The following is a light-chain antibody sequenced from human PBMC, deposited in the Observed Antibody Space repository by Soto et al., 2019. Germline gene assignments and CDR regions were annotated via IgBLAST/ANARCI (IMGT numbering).Light chain of an antibody. V-gene: IGKV1-39*01. J-gene: IGKJ4*01. CDR1: QTITNY. Sequence: DIQVTQSPSSLSASVGDRVTITCRSSQTITNYLNWYQQKPGKAPKLLIYAASILQSGVPSRFSGSGSGTDFTLTITSLQPEDFATYYCQQSYTTPPTFGGGTKVEIK. CDR2: AAS. CDR3: QQSYTTPPT.